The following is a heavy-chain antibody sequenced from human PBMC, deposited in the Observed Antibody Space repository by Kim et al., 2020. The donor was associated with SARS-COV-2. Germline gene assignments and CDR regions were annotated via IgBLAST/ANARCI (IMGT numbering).Heavy chain of an antibody. V-gene: IGHV1-69*04. Sequence: SVNVSCKASGGTFSSYAISWVRQAPGQGLEWMGRIIPILGIANYAQKFQGRVTITADKSTSTAYMELSSLRSEDTAVYYCARPGYIAVSDGMDVWGQGTTVTVSS. D-gene: IGHD6-19*01. CDR1: GGTFSSYA. CDR2: IIPILGIA. J-gene: IGHJ6*02. CDR3: ARPGYIAVSDGMDV.